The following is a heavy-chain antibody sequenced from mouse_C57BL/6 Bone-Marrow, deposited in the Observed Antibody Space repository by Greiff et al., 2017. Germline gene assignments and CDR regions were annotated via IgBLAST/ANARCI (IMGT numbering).Heavy chain of an antibody. V-gene: IGHV5-9*01. Sequence: EVHLVESGGGLVKPGGSLKLSCAASGFTFSSYTMSWVRQTPEKRLEWVATISGGGGNTYYPDSVKGRFTISRDNAKNTLYLQMSSLRSEDTALYYCARREIYYDYDWFAYWGQGTLVTVSA. D-gene: IGHD2-4*01. CDR1: GFTFSSYT. CDR3: ARREIYYDYDWFAY. J-gene: IGHJ3*01. CDR2: ISGGGGNT.